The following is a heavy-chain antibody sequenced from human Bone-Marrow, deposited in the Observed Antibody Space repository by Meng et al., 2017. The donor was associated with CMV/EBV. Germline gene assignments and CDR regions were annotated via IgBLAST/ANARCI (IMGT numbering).Heavy chain of an antibody. J-gene: IGHJ4*02. D-gene: IGHD1-1*01. CDR3: AKGTRFYDY. V-gene: IGHV3-30*02. CDR2: IRYDGSNK. Sequence: QVQPVGSGGGSAQAGGSLRLSCAASGFTFSSYGMHWVRQAPGKGLEWVAFIRYDGSNKYYADSVKGRFTISRDNSKNTLYLQMNSLRAEDTAVYYCAKGTRFYDYWGQGTLVTVSS. CDR1: GFTFSSYG.